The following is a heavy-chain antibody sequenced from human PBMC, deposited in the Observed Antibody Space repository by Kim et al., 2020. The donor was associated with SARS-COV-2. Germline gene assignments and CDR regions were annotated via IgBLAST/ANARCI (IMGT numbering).Heavy chain of an antibody. CDR3: ARSRYDEYFQL. V-gene: IGHV4-34*01. J-gene: IGHJ1*01. Sequence: TNHHPTLESRVTISLDTSKHQFSLKLSSVTAADTAVYYCARSRYDEYFQLWGQGTLVTVSS. D-gene: IGHD1-1*01. CDR2: T.